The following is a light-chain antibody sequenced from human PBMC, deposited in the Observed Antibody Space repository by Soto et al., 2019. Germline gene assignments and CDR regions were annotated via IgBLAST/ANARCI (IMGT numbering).Light chain of an antibody. J-gene: IGLJ2*01. V-gene: IGLV1-40*01. CDR2: GNS. Sequence: SVLTQPPSVSGAPGQRVTISCTGSSSNIGAGYDVHWYQQLPGTAPKLLIYGNSNRPSGVPDRFSGSKSGTSASLAITGLQAEDEADYYCQSYDSSVVFGGGTKVTVL. CDR1: SSNIGAGYD. CDR3: QSYDSSVV.